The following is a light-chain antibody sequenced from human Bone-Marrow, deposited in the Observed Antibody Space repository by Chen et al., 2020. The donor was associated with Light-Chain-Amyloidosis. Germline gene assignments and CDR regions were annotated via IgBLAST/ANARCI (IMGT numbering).Light chain of an antibody. CDR2: ETS. V-gene: IGKV3-11*01. CDR3: HQYYSSPWT. CDR1: QSGSRY. Sequence: NLLTQFPATLTLSPGEEATLSCRPSQSGSRYFAWYQQRPGQAPRLLIYETSHRPADIPDRFGGSVSGTDCTLTIRCLEPGDFATYYCHQYYSSPWTFGQGTKVEIK. J-gene: IGKJ1*01.